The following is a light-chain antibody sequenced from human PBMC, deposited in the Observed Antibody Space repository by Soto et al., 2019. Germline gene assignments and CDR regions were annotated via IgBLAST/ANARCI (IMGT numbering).Light chain of an antibody. CDR2: GAS. CDR1: QSVNSN. J-gene: IGKJ1*01. Sequence: EIVMTQSPATLSVSPGERATLSCRASQSVNSNLAWHQQKPGQAPRLLIYGASTRATGIPARFSGSGPGTDFTLTISSLQSEDFAVYYCQQYDNWPPWTFGQGTKVDIK. V-gene: IGKV3-15*01. CDR3: QQYDNWPPWT.